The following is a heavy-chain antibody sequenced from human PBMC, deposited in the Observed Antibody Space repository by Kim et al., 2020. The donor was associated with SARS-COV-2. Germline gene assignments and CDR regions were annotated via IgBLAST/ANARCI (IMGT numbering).Heavy chain of an antibody. J-gene: IGHJ4*02. CDR3: ARTYEGYANFYFDS. CDR2: IYYNGAT. CDR1: GDSISSSHFY. V-gene: IGHV4-39*01. Sequence: SETLSRTCTVSGDSISSSHFYWGWIRQPPGKELEWIGNIYYNGATYYNPSLKSRVTISLDTSKIQFSLRLFSVTAADTAVYYCARTYEGYANFYFDSWGQGTLVTVSS. D-gene: IGHD5-12*01.